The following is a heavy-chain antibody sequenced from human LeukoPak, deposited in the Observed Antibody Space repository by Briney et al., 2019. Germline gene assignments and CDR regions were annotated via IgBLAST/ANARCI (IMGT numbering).Heavy chain of an antibody. CDR1: GGSISSSSYY. D-gene: IGHD2-21*01. V-gene: IGHV4-39*07. CDR3: ARAIPYYYGIDV. J-gene: IGHJ6*02. Sequence: SETLSLTCTVSGGSISSSSYYWGWIRQPPGKGLEWIGSIYYSGSTYYNPSLKSRVTISVDTSENQFSLKLSSVTAADTAVYYCARAIPYYYGIDVWGQGTTVTVSS. CDR2: IYYSGST.